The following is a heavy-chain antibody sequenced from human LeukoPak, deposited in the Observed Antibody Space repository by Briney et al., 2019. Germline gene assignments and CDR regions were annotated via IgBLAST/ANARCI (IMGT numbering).Heavy chain of an antibody. J-gene: IGHJ4*02. Sequence: GGSLRLSCAASGFTFSNYAMSWVRQAPGKGLEWVSTISGSGGSTYYADSVKGRFTISRDNAKNSLYLQMNSLRAEDTAVYYCARGSSSWLPFDYWGQGTLVTVSS. V-gene: IGHV3-23*01. D-gene: IGHD6-13*01. CDR3: ARGSSSWLPFDY. CDR2: ISGSGGST. CDR1: GFTFSNYA.